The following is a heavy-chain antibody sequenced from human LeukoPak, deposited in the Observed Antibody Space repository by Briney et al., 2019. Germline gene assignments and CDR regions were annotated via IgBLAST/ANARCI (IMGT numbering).Heavy chain of an antibody. Sequence: ASVKVSCKASGYTLTGYYMHWVRQAPGQGLEWMGWINPNSGGTNYAQKFQGRVTMTRDTSISTAYMELSRLRSDDTAVYYCARVGGSYLYYFDYWGQGTLVTVSS. V-gene: IGHV1-2*02. CDR2: INPNSGGT. J-gene: IGHJ4*02. CDR1: GYTLTGYY. CDR3: ARVGGSYLYYFDY. D-gene: IGHD1-26*01.